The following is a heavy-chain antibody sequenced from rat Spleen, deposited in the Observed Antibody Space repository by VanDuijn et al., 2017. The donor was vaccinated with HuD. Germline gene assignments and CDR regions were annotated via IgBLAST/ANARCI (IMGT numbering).Heavy chain of an antibody. Sequence: EVQLQESGPGLVKPSQSLSLTCSVTGYSITSGYGWNWIRKFPGNKLEWMGYIHSAGSTNYNPPLKSQISITRDTSKNQFFLQLTSVTTEDTATYYCARRGLQSYYCDYWGQGVMVTVSS. V-gene: IGHV3-3*01. D-gene: IGHD1-1*01. CDR2: IHSAGST. CDR1: GYSITSGYG. CDR3: ARRGLQSYYCDY. J-gene: IGHJ2*01.